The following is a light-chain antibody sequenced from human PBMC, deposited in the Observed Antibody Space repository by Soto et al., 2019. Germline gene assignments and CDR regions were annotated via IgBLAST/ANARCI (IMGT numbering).Light chain of an antibody. J-gene: IGLJ3*02. V-gene: IGLV2-8*01. CDR3: GSFAGPVWV. CDR2: EVT. Sequence: QSALTQPPSASGSPGQSVTISCTGTSSDIGGYDHVSWYQQHPGKAPKVVIYEVTKRPSGVPDRFSGFKAGNTASLTVFGLQAEDEADYDCGSFAGPVWVFGGGTKLTVL. CDR1: SSDIGGYDH.